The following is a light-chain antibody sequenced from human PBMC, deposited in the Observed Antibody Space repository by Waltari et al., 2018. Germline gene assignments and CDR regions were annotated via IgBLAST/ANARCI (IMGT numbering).Light chain of an antibody. J-gene: IGKJ4*01. Sequence: DIVLTQSPGTLSVSPGERVTVSCRASQTITGSWLTWYHQKPGQAPRHLIYGASNRAPVIPARFSGSGSGTDFTLTISRREPEDSAVYYCQQYDGSVVTFGGGTKVEIK. CDR1: QTITGSW. CDR3: QQYDGSVVT. V-gene: IGKV3-20*01. CDR2: GAS.